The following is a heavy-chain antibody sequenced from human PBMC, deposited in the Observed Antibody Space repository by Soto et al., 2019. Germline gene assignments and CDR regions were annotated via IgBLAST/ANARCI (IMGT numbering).Heavy chain of an antibody. CDR2: IXXXGXSX. CDR1: GFTFSSDA. D-gene: IGHD3-9*01. CDR3: AKGLRYFDWFLDF. Sequence: GASLRLSCAASGFTFSSDAISWVRQAPGKGLEWISAIXXXGXSXXXAXXXXGRFTISRDNSKNTLYLQMNCGSGKDTAVYYCAKGLRYFDWFLDFWGQGTLGTVSS. V-gene: IGHV3-23*01. J-gene: IGHJ4*02.